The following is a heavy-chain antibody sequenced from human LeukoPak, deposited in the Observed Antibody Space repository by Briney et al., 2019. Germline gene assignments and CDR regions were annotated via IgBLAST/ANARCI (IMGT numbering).Heavy chain of an antibody. Sequence: GESLKISCKGSGYTFATYWIGWVRQMPGKGLEWMGTIFSGDSHTTYSPSFQGQVTISADKSINTAYLQWSSLKASDTAIYYCARSNYVNGFDVWGQGTAVTVSS. CDR1: GYTFATYW. J-gene: IGHJ3*01. D-gene: IGHD1-7*01. CDR2: IFSGDSHT. CDR3: ARSNYVNGFDV. V-gene: IGHV5-51*01.